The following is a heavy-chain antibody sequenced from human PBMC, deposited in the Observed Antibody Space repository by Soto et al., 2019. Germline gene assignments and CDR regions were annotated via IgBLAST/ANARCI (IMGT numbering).Heavy chain of an antibody. V-gene: IGHV3-30*18. Sequence: QVQLVESGGGVVQPGRSLRLSCAASGFTFSSYGMHWVRQAPGKGLEWVAVISYDGSNKYYADSVKGRFTISRDNSKNTLYLQMNSLRAEDTAVYYCAKSFGGRSDAFDIWGQGTMVTVSS. CDR1: GFTFSSYG. CDR2: ISYDGSNK. J-gene: IGHJ3*02. D-gene: IGHD3-10*01. CDR3: AKSFGGRSDAFDI.